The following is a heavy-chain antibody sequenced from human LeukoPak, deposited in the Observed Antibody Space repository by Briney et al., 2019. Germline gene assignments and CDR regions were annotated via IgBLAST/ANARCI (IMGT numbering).Heavy chain of an antibody. Sequence: VASVKVSCKASGYTFTGYYMHWVRQAPGQGLEWMGWINPNSGGTNYAQKLQGRVTMTRDTSISTAYMELSRLRSDDTAVYYCASSGVVINNWFDPWGQGTLVTVSS. CDR2: INPNSGGT. D-gene: IGHD3-3*01. J-gene: IGHJ5*02. CDR1: GYTFTGYY. CDR3: ASSGVVINNWFDP. V-gene: IGHV1-2*02.